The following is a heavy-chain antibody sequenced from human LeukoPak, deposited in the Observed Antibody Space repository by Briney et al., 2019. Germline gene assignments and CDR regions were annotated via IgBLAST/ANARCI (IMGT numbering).Heavy chain of an antibody. CDR2: IYSGGST. CDR3: ATKGPYYYGSGLNFQH. D-gene: IGHD3-10*01. J-gene: IGHJ1*01. Sequence: PGGSLRLSCAASGFTVSSNYMSWVRQAPGKGLEWVSVIYSGGSTYYADSVKGGFTISRDNSKNTLYLQMNSLRAEATAVYYCATKGPYYYGSGLNFQHRGQGTLVTVSS. CDR1: GFTVSSNY. V-gene: IGHV3-66*01.